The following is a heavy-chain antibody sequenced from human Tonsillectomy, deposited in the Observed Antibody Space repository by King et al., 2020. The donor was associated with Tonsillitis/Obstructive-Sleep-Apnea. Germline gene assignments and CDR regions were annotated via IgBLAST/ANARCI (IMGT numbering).Heavy chain of an antibody. CDR1: GFTFGDYA. V-gene: IGHV3-49*05. Sequence: QLVQSGGGLVKPGRSLRLSCTASGFTFGDYAMTWFRQAPGKGLEWVGFIRSKAYRGTIEYAASVKGRFSISRDDSKSIAYLQINSLKTEDTGVYYCSRDQDYYGSGSPAFGYWGQGTLVTVSS. CDR3: SRDQDYYGSGSPAFGY. D-gene: IGHD3-10*01. J-gene: IGHJ4*02. CDR2: IRSKAYRGTI.